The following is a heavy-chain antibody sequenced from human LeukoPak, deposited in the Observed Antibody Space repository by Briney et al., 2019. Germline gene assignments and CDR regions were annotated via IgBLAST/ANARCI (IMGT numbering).Heavy chain of an antibody. CDR3: ARDGDYGYYYMDV. V-gene: IGHV1-2*02. Sequence: ASVKVSCKASGYTFTGYYMHWVRQAPGQGLEWMGWINPNSGGTNYAQKFQGRVTMTRDTSISTAYMELSRLRSDGTAVYYCARDGDYGYYYMDVWGKGTTVTVSS. J-gene: IGHJ6*03. CDR2: INPNSGGT. D-gene: IGHD4/OR15-4a*01. CDR1: GYTFTGYY.